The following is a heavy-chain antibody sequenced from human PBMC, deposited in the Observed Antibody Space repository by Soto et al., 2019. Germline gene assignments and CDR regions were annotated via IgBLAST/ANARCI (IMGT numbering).Heavy chain of an antibody. CDR1: GYTFNSYG. CDR3: AIMDMYTTMGTLDV. Sequence: ASVKVSCKASGYTFNSYGISWVRQAPGQGLEWMGWISAHNGNTNYAEKLQDRVTMTTDTSTSTAYMELRSLRSDDTAVYYCAIMDMYTTMGTLDVWGLGITVTVSS. V-gene: IGHV1-18*04. J-gene: IGHJ6*02. D-gene: IGHD5-18*01. CDR2: ISAHNGNT.